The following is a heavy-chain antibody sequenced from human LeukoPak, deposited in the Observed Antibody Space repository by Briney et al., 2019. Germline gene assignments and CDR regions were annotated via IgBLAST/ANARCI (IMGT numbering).Heavy chain of an antibody. CDR2: IKQDGSEK. CDR3: ARLGIVATITLYYFDY. V-gene: IGHV3-7*01. D-gene: IGHD5-12*01. Sequence: GGSLRLSCAASGFTFSSYWMSWFRQAPGKGLEWVANIKQDGSEKYYVDSVKGRFTISRDNAKNSLYLQMNSLRAEDTAVYYCARLGIVATITLYYFDYWGQGTLVTVSS. J-gene: IGHJ4*02. CDR1: GFTFSSYW.